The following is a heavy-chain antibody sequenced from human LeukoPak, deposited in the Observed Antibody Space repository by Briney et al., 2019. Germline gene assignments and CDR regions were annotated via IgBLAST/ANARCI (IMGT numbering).Heavy chain of an antibody. Sequence: PSETLSLTCTVSGGSISSSSYYWGWIRQPPGKGLEWIGSIYYSGSTYYNPSLKSRVTISVDTSKNQFSLKLSSVTAADTAVYYCARRYGSGSSKHPRYYYYMDVWGKGTTVTISS. D-gene: IGHD3-10*01. CDR1: GGSISSSSYY. CDR2: IYYSGST. V-gene: IGHV4-39*01. J-gene: IGHJ6*03. CDR3: ARRYGSGSSKHPRYYYYMDV.